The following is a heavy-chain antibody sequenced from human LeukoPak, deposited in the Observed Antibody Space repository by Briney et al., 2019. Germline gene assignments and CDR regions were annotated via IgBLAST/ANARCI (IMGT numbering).Heavy chain of an antibody. Sequence: GGSLRLSCAVSGFTVNSYYMSWVRQAPGKGLEWVSVIYSGGNTHYADSVKGRFTISRDNSKNTLYLQMNSLRAEDTAVYYCAKLFYPFDYWGQGTLVTVSS. J-gene: IGHJ4*02. V-gene: IGHV3-53*01. CDR3: AKLFYPFDY. D-gene: IGHD1-1*01. CDR2: IYSGGNT. CDR1: GFTVNSYY.